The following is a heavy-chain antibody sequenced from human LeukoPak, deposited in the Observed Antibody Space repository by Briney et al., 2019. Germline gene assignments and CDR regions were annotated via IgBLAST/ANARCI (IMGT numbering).Heavy chain of an antibody. Sequence: GGSLRLSCAASGFTFSSYGMHWVRQAPGKGLEWVAFIRYDGSNKYYADSVKGRFTISRDNSKNTLYLQMSSLRAEDTAVYYCARDYSTYYYYMDVWGKGTTVTVSS. CDR1: GFTFSSYG. V-gene: IGHV3-30*02. CDR2: IRYDGSNK. J-gene: IGHJ6*03. D-gene: IGHD4-11*01. CDR3: ARDYSTYYYYMDV.